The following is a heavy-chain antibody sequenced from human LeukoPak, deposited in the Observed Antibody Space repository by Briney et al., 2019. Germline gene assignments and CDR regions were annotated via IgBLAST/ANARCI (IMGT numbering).Heavy chain of an antibody. CDR3: AREGWDLNALDI. V-gene: IGHV3-48*04. D-gene: IGHD1-26*01. CDR1: GFTFRNYW. Sequence: GGSLSLSCVASGFTFRNYWMTWVRQAPGKGLVWVSYISSRSSNKYYADSVKGRFTISRDNAKNSLYLQMSSLRAEDTAIYYCAREGWDLNALDIWGQGTMVTVSP. J-gene: IGHJ3*02. CDR2: ISSRSSNK.